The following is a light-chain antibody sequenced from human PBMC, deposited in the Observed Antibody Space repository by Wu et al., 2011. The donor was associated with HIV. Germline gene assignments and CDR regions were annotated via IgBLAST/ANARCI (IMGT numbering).Light chain of an antibody. Sequence: ATLSCRASQSVSRNLAWYQHKPGHAPRLLIYGASTRAAGIPARFSGSGSGTEFSLTISNMQSEDFAIYYCQQYNDWVTFGQGTRLEIK. CDR3: QQYNDWVT. CDR2: GAS. J-gene: IGKJ5*01. CDR1: QSVSRN. V-gene: IGKV3-15*01.